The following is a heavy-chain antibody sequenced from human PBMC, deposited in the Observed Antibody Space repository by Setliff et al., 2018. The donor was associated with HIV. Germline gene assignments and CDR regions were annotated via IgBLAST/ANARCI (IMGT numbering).Heavy chain of an antibody. J-gene: IGHJ6*03. CDR2: ITVHNGNT. V-gene: IGHV1-18*04. D-gene: IGHD5-12*01. Sequence: ASVKVSCKASGYIFTGYYMHWVRQAPGQGLEWMGWITVHNGNTNYAQKFQGRVAMTADTSATTASMELRSLRSDDTAVYYCARVVPATISDYYYYMDVWGKGTTVTVSS. CDR1: GYIFTGYY. CDR3: ARVVPATISDYYYYMDV.